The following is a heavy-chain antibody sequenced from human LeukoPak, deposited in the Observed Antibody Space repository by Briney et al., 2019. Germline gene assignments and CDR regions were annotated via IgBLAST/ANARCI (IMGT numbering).Heavy chain of an antibody. CDR1: GYTLTELS. CDR2: FDPEDGET. CDR3: ASLTSYYYDSSRGVNAFDI. D-gene: IGHD3-22*01. J-gene: IGHJ3*02. V-gene: IGHV1-24*01. Sequence: ASVKVSCKVSGYTLTELSMHWVRQAPGKGPEWMGGFDPEDGETIYAQKFQGRVTMTEDTSTDTAYMELSSLRSEDTAVYYCASLTSYYYDSSRGVNAFDIWGQGTMVTVSS.